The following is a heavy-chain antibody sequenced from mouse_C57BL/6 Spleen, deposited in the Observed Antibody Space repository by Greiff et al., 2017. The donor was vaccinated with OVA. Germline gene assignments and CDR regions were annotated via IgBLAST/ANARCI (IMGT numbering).Heavy chain of an antibody. CDR2: IWSGGST. CDR1: GFSLTSYG. CDR3: ARNAGNYDAMDY. Sequence: VQLQESGPGLVQPSQSLSITCTVSGFSLTSYGVHWVRQSPGKGLEWLGVIWSGGSTDYNAAFISRLSISKDNSKSQVFFKMNSLQADDTAIDYCARNAGNYDAMDYWGQGTSVTVSS. D-gene: IGHD2-1*01. V-gene: IGHV2-2*01. J-gene: IGHJ4*01.